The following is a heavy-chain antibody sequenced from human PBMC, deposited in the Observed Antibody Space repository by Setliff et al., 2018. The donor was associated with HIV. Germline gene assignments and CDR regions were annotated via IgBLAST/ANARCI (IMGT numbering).Heavy chain of an antibody. V-gene: IGHV1-18*01. J-gene: IGHJ5*02. D-gene: IGHD1-26*01. CDR3: ARARLQGIVTAVGPRDNCLDP. CDR1: GYSFINYG. Sequence: ASVKVSCKASGYSFINYGISWVRQAPGQGPEWMGWISAYTGHTDYAPRLLGRVAMTTDTSTSTAYMELRSLTSDDTAVYYCARARLQGIVTAVGPRDNCLDPWGQGTRVTVSS. CDR2: ISAYTGHT.